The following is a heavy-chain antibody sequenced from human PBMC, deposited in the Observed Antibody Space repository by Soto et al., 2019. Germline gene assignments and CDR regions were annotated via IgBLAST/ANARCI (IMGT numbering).Heavy chain of an antibody. CDR3: ARARQQLVSGYYYYGMDV. CDR2: INPNSGGT. CDR1: GYTFTGYY. V-gene: IGHV1-2*04. J-gene: IGHJ6*02. D-gene: IGHD6-13*01. Sequence: ASVKVSCKASGYTFTGYYMHLVRQAPGQGLEWMGWINPNSGGTNYAQKFQGWVTMTRDTSISTAYMELSRLRSDDTAVYYCARARQQLVSGYYYYGMDVWGQGTTVTVSS.